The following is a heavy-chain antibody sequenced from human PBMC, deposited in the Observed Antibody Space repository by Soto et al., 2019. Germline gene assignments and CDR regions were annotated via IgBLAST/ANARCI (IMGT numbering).Heavy chain of an antibody. D-gene: IGHD2-15*01. CDR3: PSGSSGPLGHGSGARCSKGMDV. CDR1: GSTFSSYA. Sequence: GGSLRLSCAASGSTFSSYAIQWVRQAPGKGLEWVAVISNDGSSKYYEDSVKGRFTISRDNSKNTLYLQMNSLRAEDTAVYYCPSGSSGPLGHGSGARCSKGMDVWGQGNTVPVSS. J-gene: IGHJ6*02. V-gene: IGHV3-30-3*01. CDR2: ISNDGSSK.